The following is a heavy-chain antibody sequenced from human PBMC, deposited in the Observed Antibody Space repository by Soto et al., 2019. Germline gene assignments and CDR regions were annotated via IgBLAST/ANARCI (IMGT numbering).Heavy chain of an antibody. CDR2: IYYSGRT. V-gene: IGHV4-39*01. CDR1: GESISSSSYY. J-gene: IGHJ4*02. Sequence: SETLSLTCIVSGESISSSSYYWFWIHHPPGKGLEWIGSIYYSGRTYYNPSFKSRVTISIDTSKNQFSLKLSSVTATDTAVYYCARQRATVVTQAYFDHWGQGALVTVS. CDR3: ARQRATVVTQAYFDH. D-gene: IGHD2-21*02.